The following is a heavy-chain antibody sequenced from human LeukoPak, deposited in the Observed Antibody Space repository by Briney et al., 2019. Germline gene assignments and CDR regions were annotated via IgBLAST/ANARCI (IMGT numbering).Heavy chain of an antibody. D-gene: IGHD6-19*01. Sequence: PSETLSLTCTVSGGSISSYYWSWIRKPPGQGLEWIGYIYYSGSTNYNPSLKSRVTISVDTSKNQFSLKLSSVTAADTAVYYCCGSGWFAGPFGYWGQGAPVTVSS. J-gene: IGHJ4*02. CDR1: GGSISSYY. V-gene: IGHV4-59*01. CDR2: IYYSGST. CDR3: CGSGWFAGPFGY.